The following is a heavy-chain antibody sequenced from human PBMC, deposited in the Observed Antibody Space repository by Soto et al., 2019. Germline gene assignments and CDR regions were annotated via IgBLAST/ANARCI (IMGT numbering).Heavy chain of an antibody. D-gene: IGHD2-2*01. CDR1: GGSISSYY. J-gene: IGHJ6*03. Sequence: SETLSLTCTVSGGSISSYYWSWIWQPPGKGLEWIGYIYYSGSTNYNPSLKSRVTISVDTSKNQFSLKLSSVTAADTAVYYCARLLVPAAMRYYYYMDVWGKGTTVTVSS. V-gene: IGHV4-59*08. CDR2: IYYSGST. CDR3: ARLLVPAAMRYYYYMDV.